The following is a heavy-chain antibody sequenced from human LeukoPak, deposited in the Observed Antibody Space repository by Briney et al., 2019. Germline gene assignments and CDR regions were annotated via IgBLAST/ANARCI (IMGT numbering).Heavy chain of an antibody. CDR2: IWYGGSNK. V-gene: IGHV3-33*01. CDR3: ARNTYYYGSGSFFLDY. J-gene: IGHJ4*02. Sequence: PGGSLRLSCAASGFTFSSYGMHWVRQAPGKGLEWVAVIWYGGSNKYYADSVKGRFTISRDNAKNSLYLQMNSLRAEDTAVYYCARNTYYYGSGSFFLDYWGQGTLVTVSS. D-gene: IGHD3-10*01. CDR1: GFTFSSYG.